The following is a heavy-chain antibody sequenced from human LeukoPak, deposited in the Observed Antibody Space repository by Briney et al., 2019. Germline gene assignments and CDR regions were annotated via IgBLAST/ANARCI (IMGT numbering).Heavy chain of an antibody. Sequence: PGGSLRLSCAASGFTFSSYEMNWVRQAPGKGQEWVSFIGTTIRGISTMYYADSVKGRFTISRDNAKNSLYLQMNSLRAEDTAIYYCARDQVGGGIDYWGQGTLVTVSS. D-gene: IGHD1-26*01. CDR3: ARDQVGGGIDY. CDR1: GFTFSSYE. V-gene: IGHV3-48*03. J-gene: IGHJ4*02. CDR2: IGTTIRGISTM.